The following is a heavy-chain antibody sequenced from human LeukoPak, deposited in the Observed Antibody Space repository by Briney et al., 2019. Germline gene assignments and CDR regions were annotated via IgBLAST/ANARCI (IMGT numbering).Heavy chain of an antibody. Sequence: PGGSLTLSCVALEFSFETFWMSWVPPAPGQGRVWGANINGDGSEKHYVGSVRGRFTISRDNADNSLHLQMNSLRPEDMAVYYCARGETMDVWGKGTTVTVSS. D-gene: IGHD5-24*01. V-gene: IGHV3-7*01. J-gene: IGHJ6*03. CDR2: INGDGSEK. CDR3: ARGETMDV. CDR1: EFSFETFW.